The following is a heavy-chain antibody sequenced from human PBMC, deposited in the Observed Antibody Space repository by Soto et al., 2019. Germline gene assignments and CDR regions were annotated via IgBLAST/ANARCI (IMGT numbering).Heavy chain of an antibody. J-gene: IGHJ6*02. CDR3: TRRGYSSLGYYYYGMDV. Sequence: PGGSLRLSCAASGFTFSGSAMRWVRQASGKGLEWVGRIRSKANSYATAYAASVKGRFTISRDDSKNTAYLQMNSLKTEDTAVYYCTRRGYSSLGYYYYGMDVWGQGTTVTVSS. CDR1: GFTFSGSA. V-gene: IGHV3-73*01. CDR2: IRSKANSYAT. D-gene: IGHD6-6*01.